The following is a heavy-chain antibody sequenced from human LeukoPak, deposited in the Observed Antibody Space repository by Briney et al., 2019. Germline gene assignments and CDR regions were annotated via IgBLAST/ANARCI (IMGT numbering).Heavy chain of an antibody. Sequence: SETLSLTCTVSGGSISSYYWSWIRQPPGKGLEWIGYIYYSGSTNYNPSLKSRVTILVDTSKNQFSLKLSSVTAADTAVYYCARESTYCSGGSCYSPFDYWGQGTLVPVSS. J-gene: IGHJ4*02. V-gene: IGHV4-59*01. CDR2: IYYSGST. CDR3: ARESTYCSGGSCYSPFDY. CDR1: GGSISSYY. D-gene: IGHD2-15*01.